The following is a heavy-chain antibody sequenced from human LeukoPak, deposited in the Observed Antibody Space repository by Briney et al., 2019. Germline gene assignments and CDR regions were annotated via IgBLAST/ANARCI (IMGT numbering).Heavy chain of an antibody. J-gene: IGHJ4*02. CDR3: AREWGLAANDY. CDR1: GFTFSSYA. Sequence: GGSLRLSCAASGFTFSSYAMHWVRQAPGKGLEWVAVISYDGSNKYYADSVKGRFTISRDNSKNTLYLQMDSLRAEDRAVYYCAREWGLAANDYWGQGTLVTVSS. D-gene: IGHD6-13*01. CDR2: ISYDGSNK. V-gene: IGHV3-30*04.